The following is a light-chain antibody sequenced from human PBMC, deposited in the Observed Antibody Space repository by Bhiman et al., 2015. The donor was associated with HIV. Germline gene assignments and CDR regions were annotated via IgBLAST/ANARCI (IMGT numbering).Light chain of an antibody. J-gene: IGLJ2*01. V-gene: IGLV2-23*02. CDR3: CSYAGSNAVI. CDR1: SSDVGGYDY. Sequence: QSALTQPASVSGAPGQSITISCTGTSSDVGGYDYVSWYQQYPGNAPKLLIYEVNKRPSGVSNRFSGSKSDNTAYLTMSGLQAEDEADYYCCSYAGSNAVIFGGGTKLTVL. CDR2: EVN.